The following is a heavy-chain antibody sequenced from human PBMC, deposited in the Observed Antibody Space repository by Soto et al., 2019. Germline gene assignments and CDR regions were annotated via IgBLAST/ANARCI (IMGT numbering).Heavy chain of an antibody. Sequence: QVQVVQSGAEVKKPGASVKVSCKASGYTFTNYYMHWVRQAPGQGLEWVGRIIPSDGSTHYAQKFQGRVIMTMDTFTSTVYMELNSLRSEDAAVYYCARGGPELATIGSFDYWGQGTLVTVSS. CDR2: IIPSDGST. J-gene: IGHJ4*02. D-gene: IGHD5-12*01. CDR1: GYTFTNYY. CDR3: ARGGPELATIGSFDY. V-gene: IGHV1-46*01.